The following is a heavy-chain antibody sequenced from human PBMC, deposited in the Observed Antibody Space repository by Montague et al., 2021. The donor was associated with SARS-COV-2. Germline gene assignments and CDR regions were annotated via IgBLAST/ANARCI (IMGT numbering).Heavy chain of an antibody. D-gene: IGHD6-13*01. J-gene: IGHJ4*02. CDR1: GGSISSYY. V-gene: IGHV4-4*07. CDR2: IYTSGST. Sequence: SETLSLTSTVSGGSISSYYWSWIRQPSGKGLEWIGRIYTSGSTNXNPSLKSRVTMSVDTSKNQFSLKLSSVTAADTAVYYCARVWYSSSWYYFDYWGQGTLVTVSS. CDR3: ARVWYSSSWYYFDY.